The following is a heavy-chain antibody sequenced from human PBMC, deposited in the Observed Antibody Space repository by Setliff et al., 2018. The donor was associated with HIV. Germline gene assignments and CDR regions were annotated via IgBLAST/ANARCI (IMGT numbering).Heavy chain of an antibody. J-gene: IGHJ4*02. CDR1: GGSISGFY. CDR3: ARYSPRGYTLTGPY. Sequence: PSETLSLTCTVSGGSISGFYWSWIRQSAGKGLEWIGRIHTSGDSDFNPSLRSRVTISVDTSKNQFSPKLSSVTAADTAVYYCARYSPRGYTLTGPYWGQGTLVTVSS. D-gene: IGHD6-25*01. CDR2: IHTSGDS. V-gene: IGHV4-4*07.